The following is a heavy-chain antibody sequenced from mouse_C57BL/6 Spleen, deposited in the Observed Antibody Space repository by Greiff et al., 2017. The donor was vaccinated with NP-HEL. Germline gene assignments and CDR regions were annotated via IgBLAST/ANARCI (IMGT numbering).Heavy chain of an antibody. V-gene: IGHV1-69*01. J-gene: IGHJ2*01. CDR2: IDPSDSYT. CDR1: GYTFTSYW. CDR3: ARSYYGSSANYLDY. Sequence: QVQLQQPGAELVMPGASVKLSCKASGYTFTSYWMHWVKQRPGQGLEWIGEIDPSDSYTNYNQKFKGKSTLTVDKSSSTAYMQLSSLTSEDSAVYYCARSYYGSSANYLDYWGKGTTLTVPS. D-gene: IGHD1-1*01.